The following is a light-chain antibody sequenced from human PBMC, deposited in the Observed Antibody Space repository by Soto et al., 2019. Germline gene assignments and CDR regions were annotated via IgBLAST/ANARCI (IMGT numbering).Light chain of an antibody. CDR2: AAS. CDR1: QDIAIY. CDR3: QQLRMYPST. Sequence: IQLTQSPSSLSASVGDRVTITCRASQDIAIYLAWYQQKPGEAPKLLLYAASTLYGGVPSRFSGSGSGTDFARTITSLQAEDFATSYCQQLRMYPSTFGGGTKVESK. J-gene: IGKJ4*01. V-gene: IGKV1-9*01.